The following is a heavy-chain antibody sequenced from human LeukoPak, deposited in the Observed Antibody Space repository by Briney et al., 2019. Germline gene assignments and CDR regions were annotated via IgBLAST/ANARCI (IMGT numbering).Heavy chain of an antibody. V-gene: IGHV3-11*01. CDR3: AKRGVVIRVILVGFHKEAYYFES. J-gene: IGHJ4*02. CDR1: GFTFSDYY. Sequence: GGSLRLSCAASGFTFSDYYMSWIRQAPGKGLEWVSYMSSSGDAIYYGDSVKGRFTISRDNPKNTLYLQMNSLRAEDTAVYFCAKRGVVIRVILVGFHKEAYYFESWGQGALVTVSS. D-gene: IGHD3/OR15-3a*01. CDR2: MSSSGDAI.